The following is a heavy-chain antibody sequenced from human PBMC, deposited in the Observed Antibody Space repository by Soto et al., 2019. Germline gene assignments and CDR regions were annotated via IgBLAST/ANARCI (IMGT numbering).Heavy chain of an antibody. V-gene: IGHV1-18*04. Sequence: XSVKVSCKTSGYSFTSYGSRLVRQAPGQGLEWMGWISAYNGNTNYAQKLQGRVTMTTDTSTSTDYMELRSLRSDDTAVYYCARVIGGDPDPPIDDWGQGTLVTVSS. CDR1: GYSFTSYG. CDR3: ARVIGGDPDPPIDD. CDR2: ISAYNGNT. J-gene: IGHJ4*02. D-gene: IGHD4-17*01.